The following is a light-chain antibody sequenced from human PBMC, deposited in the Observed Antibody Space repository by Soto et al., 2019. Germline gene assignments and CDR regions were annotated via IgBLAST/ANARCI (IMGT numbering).Light chain of an antibody. CDR3: CSYAGSFYV. CDR2: DVS. CDR1: SSDVGGYNY. Sequence: QSVLTQPRSVSGSPGQSVTISCTGNSSDVGGYNYVSWYQQHPGKAPKLMIYDVSKRPSGVPDRFSGSKSGNTASLTISGLQAEDEADYYCCSYAGSFYVFGTGTKSPS. V-gene: IGLV2-11*01. J-gene: IGLJ1*01.